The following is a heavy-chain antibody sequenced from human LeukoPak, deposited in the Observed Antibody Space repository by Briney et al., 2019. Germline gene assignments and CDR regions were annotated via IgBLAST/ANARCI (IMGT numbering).Heavy chain of an antibody. V-gene: IGHV3-21*01. D-gene: IGHD6-19*01. CDR3: AREVDGIAVAGNDYFDC. CDR1: GFTFSSYS. Sequence: GGSLRLSCAASGFTFSSYSMNWVRQAPGKGLEWVSSISSSSSYIYYADSVKGRFTISRDNAKNSLYLQMNSLRAEDTAVYYCAREVDGIAVAGNDYFDCWGQGTLVTVSS. J-gene: IGHJ4*02. CDR2: ISSSSSYI.